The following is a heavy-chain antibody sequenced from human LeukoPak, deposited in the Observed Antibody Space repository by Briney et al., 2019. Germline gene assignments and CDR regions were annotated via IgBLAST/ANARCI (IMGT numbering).Heavy chain of an antibody. J-gene: IGHJ4*02. CDR3: ARGLHYDILTGTGH. V-gene: IGHV3-48*04. CDR2: ISSSSSTI. Sequence: GGSLRLSCAASGFTFSSYSMNWVRQAPGKGLEWVSYISSSSSTIYYADSVKGRFTISRDNAKNSLYLQMNSLRAEDTAVYYCARGLHYDILTGTGHWGQGTLVTVSS. D-gene: IGHD3-9*01. CDR1: GFTFSSYS.